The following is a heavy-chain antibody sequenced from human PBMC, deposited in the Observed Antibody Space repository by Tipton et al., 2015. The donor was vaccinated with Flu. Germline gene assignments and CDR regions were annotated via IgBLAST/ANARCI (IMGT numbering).Heavy chain of an antibody. D-gene: IGHD4-11*01. V-gene: IGHV4-39*01. J-gene: IGHJ5*01. CDR3: ARRDYSNYVSEPKNWFDS. CDR1: GGSISSSSDY. Sequence: LRLSCNVSGGSISSSSDYWGWIRQPPGKGLEWIGTIYSSGSTYFNPSLRSRVTISVDTSKHQFSLRLSSVTAADTAIYYCARRDYSNYVSEPKNWFDSWGQGVLVIVSS. CDR2: IYSSGST.